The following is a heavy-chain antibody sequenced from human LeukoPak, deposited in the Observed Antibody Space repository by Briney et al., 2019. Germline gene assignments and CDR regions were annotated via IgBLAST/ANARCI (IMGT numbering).Heavy chain of an antibody. J-gene: IGHJ4*02. D-gene: IGHD3-16*02. V-gene: IGHV3-21*01. CDR2: ISGSTSYI. CDR1: AFTFRTYS. Sequence: GGSLRLSCVASAFTFRTYSMHWVRQAPGKGLEWVSSISGSTSYIYYADSVRGRFTISRDNAKDSLYLQMNSLRAEDTAVYYCARGSDFVWGSYRPYFDYWGQGTLVTVSS. CDR3: ARGSDFVWGSYRPYFDY.